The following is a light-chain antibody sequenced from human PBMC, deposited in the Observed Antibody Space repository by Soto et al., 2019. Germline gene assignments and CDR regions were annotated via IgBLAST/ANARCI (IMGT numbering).Light chain of an antibody. CDR2: DVT. V-gene: IGLV2-11*01. Sequence: ALTQPRSVSGSPGQSVAISCTGTSSDVGGYNYVSWYQQHPGKAPKLMIYDVTKRPSGVPDRFSASKSGNTASLTISGLQADDEADYYCCSYAGSYSYVFGTGTKVTVL. J-gene: IGLJ1*01. CDR3: CSYAGSYSYV. CDR1: SSDVGGYNY.